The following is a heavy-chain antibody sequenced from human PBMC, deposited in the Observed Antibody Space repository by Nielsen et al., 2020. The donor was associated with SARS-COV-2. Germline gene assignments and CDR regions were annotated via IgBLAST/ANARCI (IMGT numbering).Heavy chain of an antibody. CDR2: IYWNDDK. D-gene: IGHD2-15*01. V-gene: IGHV2-5*01. CDR1: GLSLSTSGVG. J-gene: IGHJ4*02. Sequence: SGPTLVKPTQTLTLTCTFSGLSLSTSGVGVGWIRQPPGKALEWLALIYWNDDKRYSPSLKSRLTITKDTSKNQVVLTMTNMDPVDTATYYCAHSRGSKRVVAASYFDYWGQGTLVTVSS. CDR3: AHSRGSKRVVAASYFDY.